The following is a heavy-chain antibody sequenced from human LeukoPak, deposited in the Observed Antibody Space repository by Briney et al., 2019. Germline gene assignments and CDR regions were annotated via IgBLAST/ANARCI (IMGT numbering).Heavy chain of an antibody. Sequence: ASVKVSCKASGYTFTSYAMHWVRPAPGQRLEWMGWINAGNGNTKYSQEFQGRVTMTRDMSTSTDYMELSSLRSEDTAVYYCARDNSVGDTAWWFDPWGQGTLVTVSS. J-gene: IGHJ5*02. CDR1: GYTFTSYA. V-gene: IGHV1-3*03. CDR3: ARDNSVGDTAWWFDP. D-gene: IGHD1-26*01. CDR2: INAGNGNT.